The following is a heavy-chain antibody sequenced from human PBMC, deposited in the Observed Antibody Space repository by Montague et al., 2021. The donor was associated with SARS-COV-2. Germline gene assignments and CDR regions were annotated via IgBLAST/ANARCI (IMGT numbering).Heavy chain of an antibody. CDR3: ARRGGYYNYGLDV. Sequence: SETLPLTCTVSGGSISTYYWSWIRQPPGRGLEWIGYIYYSGSTDYSPSLKSRVTISLDTSKNQFSLKVTSVTAADTAVYYCARRGGYYNYGLDVWGPGTTVTVSS. CDR1: GGSISTYY. V-gene: IGHV4-59*01. D-gene: IGHD3-22*01. J-gene: IGHJ6*02. CDR2: IYYSGST.